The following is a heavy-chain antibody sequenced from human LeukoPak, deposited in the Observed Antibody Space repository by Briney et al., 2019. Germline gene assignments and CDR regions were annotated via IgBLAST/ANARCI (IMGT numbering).Heavy chain of an antibody. D-gene: IGHD3-10*01. Sequence: GGSLRLSCAASGFSFSNYWMSWVRQAPGKGLEWVANIKQDGSDKYYVDSVRGRFTVSRDNAKNSLYLQMNSLRADDAAVYYCARLGGVLLWFGDAFDIWGQGTMVTVSS. CDR2: IKQDGSDK. J-gene: IGHJ3*02. CDR3: ARLGGVLLWFGDAFDI. V-gene: IGHV3-7*01. CDR1: GFSFSNYW.